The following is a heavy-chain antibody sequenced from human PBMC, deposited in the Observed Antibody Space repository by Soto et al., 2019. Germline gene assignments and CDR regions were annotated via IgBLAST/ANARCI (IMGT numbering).Heavy chain of an antibody. CDR1: GYIFSNYG. J-gene: IGHJ6*02. D-gene: IGHD7-27*01. CDR3: AKWGLSGHGMDV. Sequence: QVQLVESGGGVVQPGRSLRLSCAASGYIFSNYGMHWVLQAPGKGLEGVAVTSYDGSKKYYADSVKGRFTISKDNSKNTLYLQMNSLRIEDTAVYYCAKWGLSGHGMDVWGQVTTVTVSS. V-gene: IGHV3-30*18. CDR2: TSYDGSKK.